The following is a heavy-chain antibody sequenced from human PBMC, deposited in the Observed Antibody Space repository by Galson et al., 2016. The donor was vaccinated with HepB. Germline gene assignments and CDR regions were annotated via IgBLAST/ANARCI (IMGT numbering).Heavy chain of an antibody. J-gene: IGHJ4*02. D-gene: IGHD5-12*01. V-gene: IGHV1-69*06. CDR1: GDTFSRYG. Sequence: SVTVSCKASGDTFSRYGIGWVRQAPGRGLEWMGGIIPFFGTANYAQNFEDRVTINADKSTSTAYMELSSLRYEDTAVYYCARVRVDYFDYWGQGTLVTVSS. CDR2: IIPFFGTA. CDR3: ARVRVDYFDY.